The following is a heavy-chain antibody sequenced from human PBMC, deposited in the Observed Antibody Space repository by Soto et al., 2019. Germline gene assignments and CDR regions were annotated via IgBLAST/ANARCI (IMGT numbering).Heavy chain of an antibody. Sequence: GESLKISCKGSGYSFTSYWISWVRQMPGKGLEWMGRIDPSDSYTNYSPSFQGHVTISADKSISTAYLQWSSLKASGTAMYYCARTYSSGWNYYYYGMDVWGQGTTVTVSS. V-gene: IGHV5-10-1*01. J-gene: IGHJ6*02. CDR1: GYSFTSYW. D-gene: IGHD6-19*01. CDR3: ARTYSSGWNYYYYGMDV. CDR2: IDPSDSYT.